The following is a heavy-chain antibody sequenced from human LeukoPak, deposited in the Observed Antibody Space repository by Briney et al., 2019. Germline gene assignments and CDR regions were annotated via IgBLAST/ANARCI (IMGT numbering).Heavy chain of an antibody. CDR1: GGSISSYY. CDR3: ARGYSIAAAGFSAY. J-gene: IGHJ4*02. D-gene: IGHD6-13*01. V-gene: IGHV4-59*01. Sequence: SETLSLTCTVSGGSISSYYWNWIRQPPGKGLEWIGFIYYTGSTNYNPSLKSRVTISVDTSKNQFSLKLSSVTAADTAVYYCARGYSIAAAGFSAYWGQGTLVTVSS. CDR2: IYYTGST.